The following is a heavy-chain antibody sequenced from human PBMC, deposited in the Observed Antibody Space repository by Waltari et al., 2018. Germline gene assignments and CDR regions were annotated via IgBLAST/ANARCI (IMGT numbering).Heavy chain of an antibody. CDR1: RFTISNTY. V-gene: IGHV3-53*02. D-gene: IGHD3-22*01. Sequence: VQLVETGGGLIQPGGSLRLSCSLSRFTISNTYMTQVRQTPATERERVALVFSGATTYSEASLTGRFTITMDSINTTPFLQINIRRSVIMTTYYCAGVILDGPSGCYGSAAFDLWGQGTMVTVSS. J-gene: IGHJ3*01. CDR2: VFSGATT. CDR3: AGVILDGPSGCYGSAAFDL.